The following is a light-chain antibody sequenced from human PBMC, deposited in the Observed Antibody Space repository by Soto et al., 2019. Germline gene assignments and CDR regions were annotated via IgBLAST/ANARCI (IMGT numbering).Light chain of an antibody. CDR2: DNN. J-gene: IGLJ2*01. V-gene: IGLV1-51*01. CDR3: GTWDSSLSAVV. CDR1: SSNIGNNY. Sequence: QSVLTQPPSVSAAPGQKVTPSFAGSSSNIGNNYVSWYQQLPGTAPKVLIYDNNKRPSGIPDRLSGSKSGTSATLGITGLQTGDEADYYCGTWDSSLSAVVFGGGTKLTVL.